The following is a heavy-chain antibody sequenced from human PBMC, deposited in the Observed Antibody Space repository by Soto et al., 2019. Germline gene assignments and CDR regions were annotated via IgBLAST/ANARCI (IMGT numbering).Heavy chain of an antibody. V-gene: IGHV4-59*01. Sequence: SETLSLTCTVSGGSISSYYWSWIRQPPGKGLEWIGYIYYSGSTNYNPSLKSRVTISVDTSKNQFSLKLSSVTAADTAVYYCARVKNGFRFGEFFDYWGQGTLVTVSS. D-gene: IGHD3-10*01. CDR2: IYYSGST. CDR1: GGSISSYY. CDR3: ARVKNGFRFGEFFDY. J-gene: IGHJ4*02.